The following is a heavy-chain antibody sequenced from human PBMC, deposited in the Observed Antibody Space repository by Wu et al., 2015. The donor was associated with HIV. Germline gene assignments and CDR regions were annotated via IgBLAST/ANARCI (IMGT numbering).Heavy chain of an antibody. CDR2: INPSGGST. CDR3: ARGTNYYDSSGTDAFDI. V-gene: IGHV1-46*01. D-gene: IGHD3-22*01. Sequence: QVQLVQSGAEVKKPGASVKVSCKASGYTFTSYYMHWVRQAPGQGLEWMGIINPSGGSTSYAQKFQGRVTMTRDTSTSTVYMELSSLRSEDTAVYYCARGTNYYDSSGTDAFDIWAKGQWSPSLQ. J-gene: IGHJ3*02. CDR1: GYTFTSYY.